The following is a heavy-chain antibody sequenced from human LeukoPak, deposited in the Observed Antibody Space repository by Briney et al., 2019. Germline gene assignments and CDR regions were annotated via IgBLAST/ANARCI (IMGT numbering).Heavy chain of an antibody. V-gene: IGHV1-18*04. Sequence: ASVKVSCKASGYTFTSYGISWVRQAPGQGLEWMGWISAYNGNTNYAQKLQGRVTMTTDTSTSSAYMELRSLRSDDTAVYYCARDQGFGYYDYVWGSYRLYYFDYWGQGTLVTVSS. CDR3: ARDQGFGYYDYVWGSYRLYYFDY. D-gene: IGHD3-16*02. CDR1: GYTFTSYG. J-gene: IGHJ4*02. CDR2: ISAYNGNT.